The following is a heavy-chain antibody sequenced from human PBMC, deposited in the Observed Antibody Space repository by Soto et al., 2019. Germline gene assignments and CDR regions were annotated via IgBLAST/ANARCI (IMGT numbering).Heavy chain of an antibody. CDR3: ARASTTVTTLDY. D-gene: IGHD4-17*01. CDR2: IYHSGST. J-gene: IGHJ4*02. V-gene: IGHV4-30-2*01. Sequence: QLQLQESGSGLVKPSQTLSLTCAVSGGFISSGGYSWSWIRQLPGKGLEWIGYIYHSGSTYYNPSLKSRVTISVDRSKNQFSLKLSSVTAADTAVYYCARASTTVTTLDYWGQGTLVTVSS. CDR1: GGFISSGGYS.